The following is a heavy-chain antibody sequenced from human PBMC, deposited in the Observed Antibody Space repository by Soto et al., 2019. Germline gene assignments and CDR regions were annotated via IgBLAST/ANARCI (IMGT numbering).Heavy chain of an antibody. CDR2: IYYTGSI. J-gene: IGHJ4*02. Sequence: SETLSLTCSVSGGSISSGYYYWSWIRQPPGKGLEWIGTIYYTGSIDYKPSLKSRVSISVDKSKNQFSLRLTSVTAADTAVYYCASPPKAVSGYFQYWGQGALVTVSS. CDR1: GGSISSGYYY. V-gene: IGHV4-39*01. CDR3: ASPPKAVSGYFQY. D-gene: IGHD3-3*01.